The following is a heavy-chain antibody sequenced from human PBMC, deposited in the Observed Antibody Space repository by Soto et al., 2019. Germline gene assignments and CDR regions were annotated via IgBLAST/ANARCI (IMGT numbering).Heavy chain of an antibody. J-gene: IGHJ4*02. CDR1: GTTLNNYG. CDR3: ERSRSDPPAMYFGPCSSLDY. D-gene: IGHD6-13*01. Sequence: QEQLVQSGAEVKKPGSSVNVSCESAGTTLNNYGITWLRQAPGQGLEWLAGIVPMYGTIKYGQKFPDRLTITAHKCTGTASMALTRLRPADTAISYCERSRSDPPAMYFGPCSSLDYWGQGTLVTVSS. V-gene: IGHV1-69*06. CDR2: IVPMYGTI.